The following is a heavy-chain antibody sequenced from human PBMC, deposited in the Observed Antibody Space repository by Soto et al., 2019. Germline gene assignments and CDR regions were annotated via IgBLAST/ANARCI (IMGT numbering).Heavy chain of an antibody. CDR1: GFTFSNYA. D-gene: IGHD2-15*01. J-gene: IGHJ4*02. Sequence: GGSLRLSCSASGFTFSNYAMTWVRQAPGKGLEWVSVISGGGGTTYYADSVKGRFTIARDSSKTTLYLQMNSLRAEDTAIYYCAKDLYCSGGSCYSSGGYWGQGTLVTVSS. V-gene: IGHV3-23*01. CDR3: AKDLYCSGGSCYSSGGY. CDR2: ISGGGGTT.